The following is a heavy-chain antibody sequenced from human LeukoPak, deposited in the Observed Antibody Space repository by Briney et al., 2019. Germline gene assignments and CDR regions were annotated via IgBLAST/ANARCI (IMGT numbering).Heavy chain of an antibody. CDR3: ARVGAATYFDY. CDR1: GGSFSGYY. J-gene: IGHJ4*02. Sequence: SETLSLTCAVCGGSFSGYYWSWIRQPPGKGLEWIGEINHSGSTNYNPSLKRRVTISVDTSKNQFSLKLSSVTAADTAVYYCARVGAATYFDYWGQGTLVTVSS. CDR2: INHSGST. V-gene: IGHV4-34*01. D-gene: IGHD1-26*01.